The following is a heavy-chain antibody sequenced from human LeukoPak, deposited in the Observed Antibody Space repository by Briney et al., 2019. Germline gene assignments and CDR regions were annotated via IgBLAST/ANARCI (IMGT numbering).Heavy chain of an antibody. J-gene: IGHJ1*01. CDR3: ARDQDSSSWSSTEYFQH. V-gene: IGHV3-11*01. CDR2: ISSSGSTI. D-gene: IGHD6-13*01. CDR1: GFTFSDYY. Sequence: KAGGSLRLSCAASGFTFSDYYMSWIRQAPGKGLEWVSYISSSGSTIYYTDSVKGRFTISRDNAKNSLYLQMNSLRAEDTAVYYCARDQDSSSWSSTEYFQHWGQGTLVTVSS.